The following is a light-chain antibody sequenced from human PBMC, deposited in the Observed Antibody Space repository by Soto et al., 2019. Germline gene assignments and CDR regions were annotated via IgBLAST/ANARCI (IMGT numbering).Light chain of an antibody. CDR1: QSISNY. Sequence: DIQMTQSPSSLSASVGDRVTITCRASQSISNYFNWYQQKPGKAPKLLIFAASSLQSGVPSRFSGSGSGTDFTLTINSLQPEDFATFYCLQTYSTPPLFTFGPGTKVDIQ. V-gene: IGKV1-39*01. J-gene: IGKJ3*01. CDR2: AAS. CDR3: LQTYSTPPLFT.